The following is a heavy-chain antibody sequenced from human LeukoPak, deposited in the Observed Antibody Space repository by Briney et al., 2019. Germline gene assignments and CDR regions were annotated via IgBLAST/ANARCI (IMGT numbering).Heavy chain of an antibody. Sequence: SETLSLTCTVSGGSISSSSYYWGWIRQPPGKGLEWIGSIYSGSTYYNPSLKSRVTISVDTSKNQFSLKLSSVTAADTAVYYCARAGGDYFPVDYWGQGTLVTVSS. D-gene: IGHD4-17*01. CDR3: ARAGGDYFPVDY. CDR2: IYSGST. J-gene: IGHJ4*02. V-gene: IGHV4-39*01. CDR1: GGSISSSSYY.